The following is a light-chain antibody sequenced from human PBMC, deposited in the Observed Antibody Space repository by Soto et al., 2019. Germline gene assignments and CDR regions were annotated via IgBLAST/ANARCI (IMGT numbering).Light chain of an antibody. J-gene: IGKJ2*01. CDR2: DSS. V-gene: IGKV1-9*01. CDR1: YDISSS. Sequence: DIPLTQSPSFLSASVEDRVTISCRASYDISSSLAWYQQEPGKPPKLLIYDSSTLQTGVPSRFAGSGSGRKFTLTISGPQFGDFATYVCQQLSHYPYTFGQGTKLEIK. CDR3: QQLSHYPYT.